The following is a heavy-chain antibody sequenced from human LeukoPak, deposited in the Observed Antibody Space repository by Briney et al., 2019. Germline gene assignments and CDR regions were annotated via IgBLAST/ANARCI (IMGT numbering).Heavy chain of an antibody. CDR2: IWSDGRSL. D-gene: IGHD2-15*01. Sequence: PGRSLRLSCAASGFTFSSFDTHWVRQAPGNGLEWVAAIWSDGRSLYYADSVKGRFTISRDNSKNTLYLQMNSLRAEDTAVYYCVRELPPVVSYYFDYWGQGTLVTVSS. CDR3: VRELPPVVSYYFDY. CDR1: GFTFSSFD. J-gene: IGHJ4*02. V-gene: IGHV3-33*01.